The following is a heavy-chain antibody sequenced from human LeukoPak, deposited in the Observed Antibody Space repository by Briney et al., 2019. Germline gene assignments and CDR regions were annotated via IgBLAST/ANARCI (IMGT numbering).Heavy chain of an antibody. J-gene: IGHJ4*02. CDR2: IWYDGSNK. CDR1: GFTFSSYG. Sequence: GRSLRLSCAASGFTFSSYGMHWVRQAPGKGLEWVAVIWYDGSNKYYADSVKGRFTISRDNSKNTLYLQMNSLRVEDTAVYYCARAGRFLEWLLDYWGQGTLVTVSS. CDR3: ARAGRFLEWLLDY. V-gene: IGHV3-33*01. D-gene: IGHD3-3*01.